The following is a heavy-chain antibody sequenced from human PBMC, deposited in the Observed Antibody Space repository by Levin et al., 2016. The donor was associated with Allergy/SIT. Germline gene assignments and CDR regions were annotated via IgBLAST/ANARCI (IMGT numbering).Heavy chain of an antibody. V-gene: IGHV1-46*01. CDR1: GYTFTSHY. Sequence: ASVKVSCKASGYTFTSHYIHWVRQAPGQGFEWMGLMNPNGGSASYAQKFQGRVAMTRDTSTSTAYLEMSSLRFDDTAVYYCAKEVRSIAAGGADYWGQGTLVTVSS. D-gene: IGHD6-13*01. CDR3: AKEVRSIAAGGADY. J-gene: IGHJ4*02. CDR2: MNPNGGSA.